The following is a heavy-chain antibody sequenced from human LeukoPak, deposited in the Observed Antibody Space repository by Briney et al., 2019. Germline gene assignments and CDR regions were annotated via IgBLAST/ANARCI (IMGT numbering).Heavy chain of an antibody. J-gene: IGHJ3*02. D-gene: IGHD2-2*01. CDR3: ATPYCSSLSCLDVFNI. V-gene: IGHV4-31*03. CDR1: GISISDGRYY. Sequence: SQTLSLTCNVSGISISDGRYYWAWIRQRPGRGLEWIGYKYYSGSAKYNPSLKSRLTISIDTPENQLSLHLSSVTAADTAMYYCATPYCSSLSCLDVFNIWGQGRMVTVSS. CDR2: KYYSGSA.